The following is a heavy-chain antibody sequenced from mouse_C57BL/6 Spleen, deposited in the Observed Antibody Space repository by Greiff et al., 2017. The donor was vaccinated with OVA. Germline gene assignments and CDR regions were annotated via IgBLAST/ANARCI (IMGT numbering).Heavy chain of an antibody. V-gene: IGHV1-61*01. Sequence: QVQLQQPGAELVRPGSSVKLSCKASGYTFTSYWMDWVKQRPGQGLEWIGNIYPYDSETHYNQKFKEPATLTVDKSSRPAYMQLSSLPSEDSAVYYCERRGWSLYAMDYGGQGTSVTVAS. CDR3: ERRGWSLYAMDY. CDR2: IYPYDSET. J-gene: IGHJ4*01. CDR1: GYTFTSYW. D-gene: IGHD2-3*01.